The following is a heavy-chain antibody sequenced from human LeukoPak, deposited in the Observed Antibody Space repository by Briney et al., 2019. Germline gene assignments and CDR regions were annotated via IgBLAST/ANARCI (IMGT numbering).Heavy chain of an antibody. Sequence: SETLSLTCAVSGGSIASSYWWTWVRQPPGKGLEWIGEIYHSGSTNYNPSLRSRVTISVDKSDNQFSLKLNSLTAADTAVYYCARNAGNSDVDYWGQGTLVTVSS. CDR2: IYHSGST. D-gene: IGHD4-23*01. V-gene: IGHV4-4*02. J-gene: IGHJ4*02. CDR3: ARNAGNSDVDY. CDR1: GGSIASSYW.